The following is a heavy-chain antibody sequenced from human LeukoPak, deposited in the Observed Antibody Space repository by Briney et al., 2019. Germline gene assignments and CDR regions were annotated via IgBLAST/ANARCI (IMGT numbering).Heavy chain of an antibody. D-gene: IGHD3-22*01. J-gene: IGHJ3*02. V-gene: IGHV3-23*01. CDR2: ISGSGGST. CDR1: GFTVSSNY. Sequence: GGSLRLSCAASGFTVSSNYMSWVRQAPGKGLEWVSAISGSGGSTYYADSVKGRLTISRDNAKNALYLQMNSLRAEDTAVYYCARGRGSSGYYYSFDIWGQGTMVTVSS. CDR3: ARGRGSSGYYYSFDI.